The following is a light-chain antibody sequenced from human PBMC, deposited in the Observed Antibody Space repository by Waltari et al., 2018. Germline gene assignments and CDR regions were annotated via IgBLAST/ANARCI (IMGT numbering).Light chain of an antibody. J-gene: IGLJ3*02. CDR3: SAWDNSLNAWV. V-gene: IGLV10-54*04. Sequence: RQTATLTCTGNYNNVGNQGASWLQQHQGHPPKLLSYRNNNRPSGISQRFSASRSGDTTSLTITGLQPEDEADYYCSAWDNSLNAWVFGGGTKLTVL. CDR1: YNNVGNQG. CDR2: RNN.